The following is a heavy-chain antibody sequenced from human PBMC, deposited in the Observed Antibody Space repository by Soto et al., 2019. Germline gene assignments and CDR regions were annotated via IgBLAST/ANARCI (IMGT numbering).Heavy chain of an antibody. V-gene: IGHV3-7*01. CDR2: INQDGSEK. CDR3: SRSLDS. J-gene: IGHJ4*02. CDR1: GFTFSTYG. Sequence: EVQLMESGGGLVQPGGSLRLSCAASGFTFSTYGMDWVRQTPGKGLEWVANINQDGSEKNYVDSVKGRFTIPRDNAQNTLYLQMNRLPAEDSALYYCSRSLDSWGQGTLVTVSS.